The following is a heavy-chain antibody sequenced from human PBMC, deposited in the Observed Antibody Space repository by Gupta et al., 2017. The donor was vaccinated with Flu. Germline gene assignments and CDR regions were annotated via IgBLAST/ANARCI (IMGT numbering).Heavy chain of an antibody. CDR3: ARSHSADYSYAFDI. V-gene: IGHV3-53*02. CDR1: GITGSTNF. D-gene: IGHD3-22*01. CDR2: IYGGGST. Sequence: VHLVETGGGLIQLGWSLSLSCAASGITGSTNFMSWFRQAPGKGLEWVSVIYGGGSTYYADAVKGRFTISRDNSKNTLYLQMISLTGEDTAVYYCARSHSADYSYAFDIWGQGTMVTVAS. J-gene: IGHJ3*02.